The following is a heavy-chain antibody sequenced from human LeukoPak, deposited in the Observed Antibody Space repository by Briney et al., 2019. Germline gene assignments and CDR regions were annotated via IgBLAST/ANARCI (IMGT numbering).Heavy chain of an antibody. CDR1: GGSISSYY. Sequence: PSATLSFTCTVSGGSISSYYWSWIRQPPGEGLEWLGYIYYSGSTNYNPSLKSRVTISVDTSKNQFSLKLSSVTAADTAVYYCASLKWELLYYYYMDVWGKGTTVTVSS. CDR3: ASLKWELLYYYYMDV. CDR2: IYYSGST. J-gene: IGHJ6*03. D-gene: IGHD1-26*01. V-gene: IGHV4-59*08.